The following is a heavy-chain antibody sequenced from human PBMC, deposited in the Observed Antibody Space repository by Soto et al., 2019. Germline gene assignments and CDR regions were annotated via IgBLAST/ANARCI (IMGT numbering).Heavy chain of an antibody. J-gene: IGHJ3*02. CDR2: TGNKAYSYTT. CDR3: ASDYSGYYGFDI. CDR1: GFIFSDYY. D-gene: IGHD3-22*01. V-gene: IGHV3-72*01. Sequence: GGSLRLSCAASGFIFSDYYFDWVRQAPGKGLEWVGRTGNKAYSYTTEYAASVKGRFTISRDASKNSLYLQVNSLKTEDTAVYYCASDYSGYYGFDIWGQGTMVTVSS.